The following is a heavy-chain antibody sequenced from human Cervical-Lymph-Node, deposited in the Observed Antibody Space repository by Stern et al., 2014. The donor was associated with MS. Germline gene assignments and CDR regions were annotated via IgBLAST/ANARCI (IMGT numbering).Heavy chain of an antibody. V-gene: IGHV3-11*01. J-gene: IGHJ6*02. CDR2: ISRSGDTI. Sequence: VQLVESGGGLVTPGESLRLSCAASGFTFTDHYMSWVRQAPGKGLEWVSYISRSGDTIYYADSVKGRFTISRDIVKNSLYLQMNSLRAEDAALYYCARGGSAYYYGMDVWGQGTAVTVSS. CDR3: ARGGSAYYYGMDV. CDR1: GFTFTDHY.